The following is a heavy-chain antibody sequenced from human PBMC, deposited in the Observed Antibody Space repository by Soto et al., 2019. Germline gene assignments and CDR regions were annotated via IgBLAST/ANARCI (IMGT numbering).Heavy chain of an antibody. J-gene: IGHJ4*01. CDR1: GGSIRNRNR. CDR2: IDNTENT. V-gene: IGHV4-4*02. CDR3: ESIGPLGATPLDY. Sequence: PSETLSPTRGVLGGSIRNRNRWTWVRLPQGKGLEWIGEIDNTENTHYNPCLKSRVTISLDKSKSQFFLHLKSVTAADTAVYYCESIGPLGATPLDYWGHGTLVTVSS. D-gene: IGHD1-26*01.